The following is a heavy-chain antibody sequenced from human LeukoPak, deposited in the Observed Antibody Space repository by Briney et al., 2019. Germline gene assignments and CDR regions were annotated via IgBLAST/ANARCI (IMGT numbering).Heavy chain of an antibody. J-gene: IGHJ4*02. CDR1: GFTFSSYE. D-gene: IGHD3-10*01. V-gene: IGHV3-30*18. CDR2: TSYDGSNK. CDR3: AKDRGFGVFFQYYFDY. Sequence: GGSLRLSCAASGFTFSSYEMNWVRQAPGKGLEWVAVTSYDGSNKYYADSVKGRFTISRDNSKNTLYLQMTSLKPEDTAAYYCAKDRGFGVFFQYYFDYWGQGTLVTVSS.